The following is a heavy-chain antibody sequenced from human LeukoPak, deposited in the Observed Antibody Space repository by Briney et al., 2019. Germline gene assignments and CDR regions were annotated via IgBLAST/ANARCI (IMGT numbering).Heavy chain of an antibody. CDR3: AKGLGGDYDSSGYYSVTFDY. D-gene: IGHD3-22*01. J-gene: IGHJ4*02. CDR1: GFTFSDYY. Sequence: GGSLRLSCAASGFTFSDYYMSWIRQAPGKGLEWVSVISDSGDSTYYTDSVKGRITVSRDNSKNTLYLQMNSLRAEDTAVYSCAKGLGGDYDSSGYYSVTFDYWGQGTLVTVSS. CDR2: ISDSGDST. V-gene: IGHV3-23*01.